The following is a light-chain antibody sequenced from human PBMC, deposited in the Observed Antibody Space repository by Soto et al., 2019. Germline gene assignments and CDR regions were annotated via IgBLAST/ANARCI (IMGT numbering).Light chain of an antibody. V-gene: IGKV3-20*01. Sequence: EIVMTQSPATLSVSPGERVTLSCRASQSVSSYLAWYQQKPGQAPRLLIYDASSRATGIPVRFSGSGSGTEFSLTISRLEPEDFAVYYCHQYGISPFGGGTKVDIK. CDR2: DAS. CDR3: HQYGISP. J-gene: IGKJ4*01. CDR1: QSVSSY.